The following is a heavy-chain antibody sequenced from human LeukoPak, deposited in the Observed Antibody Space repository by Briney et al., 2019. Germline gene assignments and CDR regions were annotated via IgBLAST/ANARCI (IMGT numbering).Heavy chain of an antibody. CDR2: ISTSGST. Sequence: SPTLSLTCTLSAGSISSYYCSWIRHPAGEGLGWIVRISTSGSTNNNPSLKGRVTISVDKSRNQFSLKLSSVTAADTAVYYCAREGPLYDFADFHIYWYFDLWGGGTLVTVSS. D-gene: IGHD4-17*01. V-gene: IGHV4-4*07. J-gene: IGHJ2*01. CDR1: AGSISSYY. CDR3: AREGPLYDFADFHIYWYFDL.